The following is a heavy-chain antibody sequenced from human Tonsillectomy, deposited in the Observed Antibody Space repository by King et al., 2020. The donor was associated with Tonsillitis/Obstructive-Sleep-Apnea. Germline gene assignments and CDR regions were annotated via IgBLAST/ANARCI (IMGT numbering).Heavy chain of an antibody. CDR3: ARERVSLVFPVPI. CDR1: GGSINKSSYY. J-gene: IGHJ4*02. Sequence: QLQESGPGLVEPSETLPLSCRVSGGSINKSSYYWGWIRQPPGKGLEWIGTIFYSGTTYYNPSLKSRVTLSVDTSNNQFSLKLSSVTAADTAVYYCARERVSLVFPVPIWGQGTLVTVSS. V-gene: IGHV4-39*02. D-gene: IGHD2-2*02. CDR2: IFYSGTT.